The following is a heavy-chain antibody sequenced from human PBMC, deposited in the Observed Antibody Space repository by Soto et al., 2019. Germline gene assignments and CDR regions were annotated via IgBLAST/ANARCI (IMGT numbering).Heavy chain of an antibody. D-gene: IGHD5-12*01. CDR1: GYIFVNYG. V-gene: IGHV1-18*01. CDR2: ISPYTGNT. J-gene: IGHJ6*02. Sequence: QVQLVQSGDEVKKPGASVKVSCKASGYIFVNYGIAWVRQTPGQGLEWMGWISPYTGNTHSATKIQGRLTMTTVTSTSTAYMDLGSLTADDTAVYYCGMVDKSVTPTPPDVWGQGTTVTVSS. CDR3: GMVDKSVTPTPPDV.